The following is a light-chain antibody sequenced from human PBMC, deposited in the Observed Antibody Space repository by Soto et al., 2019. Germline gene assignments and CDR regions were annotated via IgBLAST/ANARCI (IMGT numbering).Light chain of an antibody. V-gene: IGKV1-5*03. CDR1: QNLNGW. CDR3: QQYNSYSSGT. Sequence: DIQMTQSPSTLSASVGDRVTITCRASQNLNGWLAWYQQKPGKAPKLLIYKASSLESGVPSRFSGSGSGTEFTLTINSLQPDDFAIYYCQQYNSYSSGTFGQGTKVDIK. J-gene: IGKJ1*01. CDR2: KAS.